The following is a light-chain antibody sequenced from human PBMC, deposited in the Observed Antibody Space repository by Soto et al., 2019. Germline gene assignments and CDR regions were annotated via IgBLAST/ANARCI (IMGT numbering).Light chain of an antibody. CDR2: GAS. CDR3: HHYSNWPVT. Sequence: EIVLTQSPATLSVSPGERATLSCRASQSVSNNLAWYQQKGGQAPRLLMHGASTRATGIPARFSGSGSGTEFTLTIRSLQSEDFALCYCHHYSNWPVTFGQGTKLEI. V-gene: IGKV3-15*01. CDR1: QSVSNN. J-gene: IGKJ2*01.